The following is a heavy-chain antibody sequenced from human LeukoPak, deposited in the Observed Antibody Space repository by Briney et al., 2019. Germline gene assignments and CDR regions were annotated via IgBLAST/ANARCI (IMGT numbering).Heavy chain of an antibody. CDR1: GGSFSGYY. V-gene: IGHV4-34*01. D-gene: IGHD6-13*01. J-gene: IGHJ5*02. Sequence: PSETLSLTCAVYGGSFSGYYWSWIRQPPGKGLEWIGEINHSGSTNYNPSLESRVTISVDTSKNQFSLKLSSVTAADTAVYYCARRRTAAGRRWFDPWGQGTLVTVSS. CDR2: INHSGST. CDR3: ARRRTAAGRRWFDP.